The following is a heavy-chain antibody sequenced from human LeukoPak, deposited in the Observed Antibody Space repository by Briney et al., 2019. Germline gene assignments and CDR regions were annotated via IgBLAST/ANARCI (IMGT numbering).Heavy chain of an antibody. CDR3: ARDAYYDFWSGYYSRAQPSYYFDY. CDR1: GYTFTGYY. V-gene: IGHV1-2*02. Sequence: GASVKVSCKASGYTFTGYYMHWVRQAPGQGLEWMGWINPNSGGTNYAQKFQGRVTMTRDTSISTAYMELSRLRSDDTAVYYCARDAYYDFWSGYYSRAQPSYYFDYWGQGTLVTVSS. D-gene: IGHD3-3*01. CDR2: INPNSGGT. J-gene: IGHJ4*02.